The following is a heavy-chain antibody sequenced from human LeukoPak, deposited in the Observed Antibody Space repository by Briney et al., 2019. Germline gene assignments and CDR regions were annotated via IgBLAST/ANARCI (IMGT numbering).Heavy chain of an antibody. Sequence: ASETLSLTCTVSGGSIYSSTYYWGWIRQTPGKGLEWIGSIHHSGSTYYNPSLKSRVTISVDTSKNQFSLKLSSVTAADTAVYYCGNIAVGYYFDYWGQGTLVTVSS. V-gene: IGHV4-39*01. CDR2: IHHSGST. CDR1: GGSIYSSTYY. J-gene: IGHJ4*02. CDR3: GNIAVGYYFDY. D-gene: IGHD6-19*01.